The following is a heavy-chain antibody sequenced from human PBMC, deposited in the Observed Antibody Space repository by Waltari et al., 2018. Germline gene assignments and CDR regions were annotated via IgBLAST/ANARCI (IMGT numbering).Heavy chain of an antibody. Sequence: TFSSHWMSWVRQAPGKGLEWVGNIKPDGSEKHYVDSVKGRFTISRDNAKNSLYLQMNSLRVEDTAVYYCVRESFDPWGQGILVTVSS. CDR3: VRESFDP. V-gene: IGHV3-7*01. CDR1: TFSSHW. J-gene: IGHJ5*02. CDR2: IKPDGSEK.